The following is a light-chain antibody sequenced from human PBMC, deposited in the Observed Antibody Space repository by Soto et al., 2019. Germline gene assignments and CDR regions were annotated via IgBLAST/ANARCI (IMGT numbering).Light chain of an antibody. Sequence: EIVLTQSPATLSLSPGERATVSCRASQSVGSYLAWYQQKPGQAPRLLIFDASNRATGIPARFSGSGSGTAFSLTISGLEPEDFAVYYCQQRRDWPLTFGGGTKVEI. V-gene: IGKV3-11*01. CDR2: DAS. J-gene: IGKJ4*01. CDR1: QSVGSY. CDR3: QQRRDWPLT.